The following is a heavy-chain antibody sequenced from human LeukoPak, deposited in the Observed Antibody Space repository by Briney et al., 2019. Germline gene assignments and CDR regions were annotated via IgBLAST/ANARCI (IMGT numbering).Heavy chain of an antibody. D-gene: IGHD4-17*01. J-gene: IGHJ4*02. CDR3: ARATVTRDFDS. CDR2: IYHDGTA. CDR1: GFTFSIYGM. Sequence: PGGSLRLSCSASGFTFSIYGMSWVRQPPGKGLEWIGEIYHDGTANYNPSLKSRVTISIDNSKNQFSLNLSSVTAADTAVYYCARATVTRDFDSWGQGTLVAVSS. V-gene: IGHV4-4*02.